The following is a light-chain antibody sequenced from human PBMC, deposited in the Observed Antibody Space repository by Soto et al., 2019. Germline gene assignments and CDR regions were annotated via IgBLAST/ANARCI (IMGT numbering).Light chain of an antibody. CDR1: QSVFYNSTNKNY. Sequence: DIVMTQSPDSLAVSLGERATINCKSSQSVFYNSTNKNYLAWYQQKPGQPPRLFIYWASTRESGVPDRFSGSGSGTDFTLTISSLQAEDVAVYYCHQYYSAPQAFGGGTKVEIQ. V-gene: IGKV4-1*01. J-gene: IGKJ4*01. CDR2: WAS. CDR3: HQYYSAPQA.